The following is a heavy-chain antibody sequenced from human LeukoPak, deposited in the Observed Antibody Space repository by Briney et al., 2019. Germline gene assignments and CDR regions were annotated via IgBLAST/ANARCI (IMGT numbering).Heavy chain of an antibody. CDR3: AKGYYYDSSGYYSLLFDY. V-gene: IGHV3-33*06. CDR1: GFPFSSYG. Sequence: GRSLRLSCAASGFPFSSYGMHWVRQAPGKGLEWVAVIWYDGSNKYYADSVKGRFTISRDNSKNTLYLQMNSLRAEDTAVYYCAKGYYYDSSGYYSLLFDYWGQGTLVTVSS. J-gene: IGHJ4*02. CDR2: IWYDGSNK. D-gene: IGHD3-22*01.